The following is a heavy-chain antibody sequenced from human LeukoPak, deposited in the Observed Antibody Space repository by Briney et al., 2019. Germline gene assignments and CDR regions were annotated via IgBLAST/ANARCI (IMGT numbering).Heavy chain of an antibody. CDR3: ANGIPYYGSGFPFDY. CDR1: GFTFSSYA. V-gene: IGHV3-23*01. J-gene: IGHJ4*02. CDR2: ISGSGGST. Sequence: GGSLRLSCAASGFTFSSYAMSWVRQAPGKGLEWVSAISGSGGSTYYADSVKGRFTISRDNSKNTLYLQMNSLRAEDTAVYYCANGIPYYGSGFPFDYWGRGTLVTVSS. D-gene: IGHD3-10*01.